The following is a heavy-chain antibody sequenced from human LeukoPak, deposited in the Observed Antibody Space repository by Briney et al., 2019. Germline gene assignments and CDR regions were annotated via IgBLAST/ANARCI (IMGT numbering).Heavy chain of an antibody. Sequence: GGSLRLSCAASGFTFTSYTMNWVRQAPGKGPEWVSYIDARSGITYYADSVQGRFTLSRDNARESVFLQMDSLRVDDTAVYYCARTYDFGRGPPGDAFDNWGPGTWVIVSS. V-gene: IGHV3-48*01. CDR2: IDARSGIT. D-gene: IGHD3-3*01. CDR1: GFTFTSYT. CDR3: ARTYDFGRGPPGDAFDN. J-gene: IGHJ3*02.